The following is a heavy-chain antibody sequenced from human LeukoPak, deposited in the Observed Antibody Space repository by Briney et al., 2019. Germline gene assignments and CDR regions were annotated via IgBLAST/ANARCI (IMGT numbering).Heavy chain of an antibody. CDR1: GYTFTSYG. J-gene: IGHJ3*02. V-gene: IGHV1-18*01. CDR3: ARGRGGGYSSSWYPDLDI. CDR2: ISAYNGNT. D-gene: IGHD6-13*01. Sequence: ASVKVSCKASGYTFTSYGISWVRQAPGQGLEWMGWISAYNGNTNYAQKLQGGVTMTTDTSTSTAYMELRSLRSDDTAVYYCARGRGGGYSSSWYPDLDIWGQGTMVTVSS.